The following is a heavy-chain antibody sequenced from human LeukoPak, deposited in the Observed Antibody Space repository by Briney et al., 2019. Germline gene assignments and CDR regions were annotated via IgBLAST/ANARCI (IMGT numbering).Heavy chain of an antibody. CDR1: GFTFSSYG. D-gene: IGHD1-1*01. CDR2: ISYDGSNK. CDR3: AKESPLNLERPLGY. V-gene: IGHV3-30*18. Sequence: GGSLRLSCAASGFTFSSYGMHWVRQAPGKGLEWVAFISYDGSNKYYADSVKGRFTISRDNSKNTLYLQMNSLRAEDTAVYYCAKESPLNLERPLGYWGQGTLVTVSS. J-gene: IGHJ4*02.